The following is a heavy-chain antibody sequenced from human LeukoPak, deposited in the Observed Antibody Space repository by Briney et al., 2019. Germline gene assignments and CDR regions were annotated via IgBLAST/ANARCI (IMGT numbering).Heavy chain of an antibody. D-gene: IGHD5-18*01. CDR1: GFTFSNYW. CDR3: ASGLPFDY. V-gene: IGHV3-74*01. J-gene: IGHJ4*02. Sequence: GGSLRLSCAASGFTFSNYWMHWVRQAPGKGLVWVSRISDAGAHTFYADSVKGRFAMSRDNVKNTLYLQMNSLRAEDTAVYYCASGLPFDYWGQGTLVTVSS. CDR2: ISDAGAHT.